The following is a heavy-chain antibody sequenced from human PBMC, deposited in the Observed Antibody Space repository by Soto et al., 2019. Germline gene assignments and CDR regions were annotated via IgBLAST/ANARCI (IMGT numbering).Heavy chain of an antibody. J-gene: IGHJ6*03. V-gene: IGHV3-73*01. Sequence: EVQLVESGGGLVQVGGSLKLSCAASGFTFGGAAMHWVRQASGKGLEWLGRMRSKANSYATAYAASVKGRFTISRDDSANTAYLQMDSLKTEDTAVYYCGRQASDFYNWSPRYYLDVWGKWTTVTVSS. D-gene: IGHD3-3*01. CDR1: GFTFGGAA. CDR2: MRSKANSYAT. CDR3: GRQASDFYNWSPRYYLDV.